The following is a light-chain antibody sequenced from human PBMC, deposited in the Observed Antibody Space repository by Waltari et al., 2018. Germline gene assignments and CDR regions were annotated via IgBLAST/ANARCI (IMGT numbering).Light chain of an antibody. CDR1: ISNIGSKT. CDR2: SST. CDR3: GAWDDGVKEWV. V-gene: IGLV1-44*01. J-gene: IGLJ3*02. Sequence: QSALTPPPSASGTPGRRVTISCSGTISNIGSKTVNWYQQFPRTAPKLLIFSSTQRPSGVPDRFSASKSGTSASLAINGLQAADEADYYCGAWDDGVKEWVFGGGTKLTVL.